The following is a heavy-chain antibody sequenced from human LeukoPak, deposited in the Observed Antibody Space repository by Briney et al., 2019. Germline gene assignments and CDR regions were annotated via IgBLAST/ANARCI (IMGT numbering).Heavy chain of an antibody. CDR3: AKRDCSGGSCYSD. CDR2: ISGSGGST. D-gene: IGHD2-15*01. CDR1: GFTFSSYA. J-gene: IGHJ4*02. V-gene: IGHV3-23*01. Sequence: PGGSLRLSCAASGFTFSSYAMSWVRQAPGKGLEWVSAISGSGGSTYYADSVKGWFTISRDNSKNTLYLQMNSLRAEDTAVYYCAKRDCSGGSCYSDWGQGTLVTVSS.